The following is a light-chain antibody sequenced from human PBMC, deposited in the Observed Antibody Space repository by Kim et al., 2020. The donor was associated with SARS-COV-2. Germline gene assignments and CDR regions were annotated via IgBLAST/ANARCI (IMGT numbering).Light chain of an antibody. CDR3: QTWDTGIRV. J-gene: IGLJ3*02. Sequence: ASVQLTCILSSGHSSYAIAWHQQQPGKGPRFLMEVNRDGSHIKGDGIPDRFSGSTSGAERYLTISSLQPEDEADYYCQTWDTGIRVFGGGTQLTVL. CDR1: SGHSSYA. CDR2: VNRDGSH. V-gene: IGLV4-69*01.